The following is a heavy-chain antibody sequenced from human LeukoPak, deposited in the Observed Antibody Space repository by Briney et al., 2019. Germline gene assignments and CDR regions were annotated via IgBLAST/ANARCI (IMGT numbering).Heavy chain of an antibody. CDR2: ISYDGSNK. CDR3: AKAPTFAGFYFDY. J-gene: IGHJ4*02. D-gene: IGHD3-10*02. CDR1: GFTFSSYA. V-gene: IGHV3-30*07. Sequence: PGRSLRLSCAASGFTFSSYAMHWVRQAPGKGLEWVAVISYDGSNKYYADSVKGRFTISRDNSKNTLYLQMNSLRAEDTAVYYCAKAPTFAGFYFDYWGQGTLVTVSS.